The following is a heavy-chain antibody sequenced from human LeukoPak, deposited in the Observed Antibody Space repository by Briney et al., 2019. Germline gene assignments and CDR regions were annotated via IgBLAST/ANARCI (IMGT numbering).Heavy chain of an antibody. J-gene: IGHJ5*02. V-gene: IGHV4-34*01. CDR2: INHSGST. CDR3: ARSIVVASRPWFDP. Sequence: SETLSLTCAVYGGSFSGYYWSWIRQPPGKGLEWIGEINHSGSTNYNPSLKSRVTISVDTSKNQFSLKLSSVTAADTAVYYCARSIVVASRPWFDPWGQGTLVTVSS. CDR1: GGSFSGYY. D-gene: IGHD3-22*01.